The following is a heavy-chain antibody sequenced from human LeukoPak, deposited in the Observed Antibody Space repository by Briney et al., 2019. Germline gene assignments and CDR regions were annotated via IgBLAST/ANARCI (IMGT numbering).Heavy chain of an antibody. D-gene: IGHD3-16*01. J-gene: IGHJ6*03. CDR3: ARPPRGGSFKYYYMDV. CDR1: GGSISSYY. CDR2: IYYSGST. V-gene: IGHV4-59*12. Sequence: SETLSLTCTVSGGSISSYYWSWIRQPPGKGLEWIGSIYYSGSTSYNPSLKSRVTISVDTSKNQFSLMLSSVTAADTAVYYCARPPRGGSFKYYYMDVWGKGTTVTVSS.